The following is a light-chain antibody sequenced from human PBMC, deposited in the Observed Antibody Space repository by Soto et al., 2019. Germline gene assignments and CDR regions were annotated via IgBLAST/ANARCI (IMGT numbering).Light chain of an antibody. CDR3: QQSYTTPIT. CDR2: AAS. J-gene: IGKJ1*01. CDR1: QSIKNY. V-gene: IGKV1-39*01. Sequence: DIHMTQSPSSLSASVGDRVTITCRASQSIKNYLNWYQQKPGKAPKLLIYAASSLQSGVPSRFSGSGSGTDFTLTISSLQPEDFATYYCQQSYTTPITFGQGTKVDIK.